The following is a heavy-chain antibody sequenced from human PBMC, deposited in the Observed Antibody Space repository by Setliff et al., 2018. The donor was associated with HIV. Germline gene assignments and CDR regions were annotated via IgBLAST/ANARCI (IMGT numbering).Heavy chain of an antibody. D-gene: IGHD2-21*02. J-gene: IGHJ4*02. CDR1: GYSFTSNW. V-gene: IGHV5-51*01. Sequence: PGESLKISCKGSGYSFTSNWIGWVRQMPGKGLEWMGIIYPRDSKAQYSPSFEGQVTFSVETSISTAYLHWSSLKASDTAIYYCARLHDCGGDCYFDYWGQGTMVTVSS. CDR2: IYPRDSKA. CDR3: ARLHDCGGDCYFDY.